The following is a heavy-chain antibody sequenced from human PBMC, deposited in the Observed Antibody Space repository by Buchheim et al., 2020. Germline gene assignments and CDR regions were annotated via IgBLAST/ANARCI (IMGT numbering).Heavy chain of an antibody. CDR1: GGTFSSYA. D-gene: IGHD5-18*01. V-gene: IGHV1-69*01. CDR2: IIPIFGTA. J-gene: IGHJ6*02. CDR3: AREAGLAAMVYSPFFYYYGMDV. Sequence: QVQLVQSGAEVKKPGSSVKVSCKASGGTFSSYAISWVRQAPGQGLEWMGGIIPIFGTANYAQKFQGRVTITADESTSTAYMELSSLRSEDTAVYYCAREAGLAAMVYSPFFYYYGMDVWGQGTT.